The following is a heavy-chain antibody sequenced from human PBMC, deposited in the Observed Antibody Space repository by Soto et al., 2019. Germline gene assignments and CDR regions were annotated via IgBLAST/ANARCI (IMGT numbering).Heavy chain of an antibody. CDR3: ARGSGWYYYFDY. J-gene: IGHJ4*02. CDR2: IYYSGST. Sequence: SETVSLTCTVSGGSISSHYWSWIRQPPGKGLEWIGYIYYSGSTNYNPSLKSRVTISVDTSKNQFSLKLSSVTAADTAVYYCARGSGWYYYFDYWGQGTLVTVSS. V-gene: IGHV4-59*11. D-gene: IGHD6-19*01. CDR1: GGSISSHY.